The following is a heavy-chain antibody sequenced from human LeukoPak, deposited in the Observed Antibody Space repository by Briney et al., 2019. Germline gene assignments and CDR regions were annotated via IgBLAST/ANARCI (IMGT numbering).Heavy chain of an antibody. CDR1: GFTFSSYA. CDR2: ISGSGGST. CDR3: AKVDSSGWYLNAFDY. Sequence: AGGSLRLSCAASGFTFSSYAMSWVRQAPGKGLEWVPAISGSGGSTYYADSVKGRFTISRDNSKNTLYLQMNSLRAEDTAVYYCAKVDSSGWYLNAFDYWGQGTLVTVSS. J-gene: IGHJ4*02. V-gene: IGHV3-23*01. D-gene: IGHD6-19*01.